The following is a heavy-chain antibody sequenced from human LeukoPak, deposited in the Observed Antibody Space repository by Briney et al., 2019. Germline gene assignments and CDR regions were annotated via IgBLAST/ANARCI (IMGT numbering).Heavy chain of an antibody. V-gene: IGHV1-2*02. CDR2: INPNSGGT. CDR3: ARDDCSSTSCYGY. D-gene: IGHD2-2*01. Sequence: ASVKVSCKASGYTFTGYYMHWVRQAPGQGLEWMGWINPNSGGTNYAQKFQGRVTMTRDTSISTAYMELSRLRSDDTAVYYCARDDCSSTSCYGYWGQGTLVAVSS. CDR1: GYTFTGYY. J-gene: IGHJ4*02.